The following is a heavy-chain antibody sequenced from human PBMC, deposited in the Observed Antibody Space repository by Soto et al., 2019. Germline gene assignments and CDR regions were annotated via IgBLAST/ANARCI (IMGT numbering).Heavy chain of an antibody. D-gene: IGHD6-19*01. V-gene: IGHV1-8*01. J-gene: IGHJ6*02. CDR1: GYTFTSYD. CDR2: MNPNSGNT. Sequence: ASVKVSCKASGYTFTSYDINWARQATGQGLEWMGWMNPNSGNTGCAQKFQGRVTMTRNTSISTAYMELSSLRSEDTAVYYCARGRYSSGWYDHYYYYGMDVWGQGTTVTVSS. CDR3: ARGRYSSGWYDHYYYYGMDV.